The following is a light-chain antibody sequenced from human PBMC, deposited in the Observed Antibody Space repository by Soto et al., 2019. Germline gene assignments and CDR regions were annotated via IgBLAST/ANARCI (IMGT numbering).Light chain of an antibody. V-gene: IGKV1-12*01. Sequence: DIQMTQSPSSVSASVGDRVTITCRASQDVSTWLAWYQHKPGKAPTLLIHEASILQSGVPTRFSGSGSGTEFTLTITSLQPDDFAPYYCQQANRFPLTFGGGTKVDIK. CDR3: QQANRFPLT. CDR1: QDVSTW. J-gene: IGKJ4*01. CDR2: EAS.